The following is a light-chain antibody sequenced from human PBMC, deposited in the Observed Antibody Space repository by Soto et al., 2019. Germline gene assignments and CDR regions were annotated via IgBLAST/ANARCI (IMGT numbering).Light chain of an antibody. Sequence: ALQMTQSPSSLSAFVGDRVTITCRASQGIRNDLGWYQQKPEKAPNLLIYAASTLQSGVPSRFSGSGSGTDFTLTISSLQPEDFATYYCLQDYNYPWTFGQGTKVEIK. CDR1: QGIRND. V-gene: IGKV1-6*01. CDR2: AAS. CDR3: LQDYNYPWT. J-gene: IGKJ1*01.